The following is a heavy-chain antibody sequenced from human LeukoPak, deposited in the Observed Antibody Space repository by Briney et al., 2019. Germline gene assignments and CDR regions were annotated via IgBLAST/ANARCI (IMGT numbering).Heavy chain of an antibody. CDR3: ARDAYYDILTGYLHDAFDI. J-gene: IGHJ3*02. CDR1: GDSLSSNSAA. CDR2: TYYRSKWYN. D-gene: IGHD3-9*01. V-gene: IGHV6-1*01. Sequence: SQTLSLTCAISGDSLSSNSAAWHWLRQSPSSGLEWLGRTYYRSKWYNDYAVSVKSRITINPDTSKNQFSLQLNSVTPEDTAVYYCARDAYYDILTGYLHDAFDIWGQGTMVTVSS.